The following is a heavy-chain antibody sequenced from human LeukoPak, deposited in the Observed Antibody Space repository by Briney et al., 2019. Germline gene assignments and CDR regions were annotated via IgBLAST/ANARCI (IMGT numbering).Heavy chain of an antibody. D-gene: IGHD6-19*01. Sequence: GGSLRLSCAASGFTFSSYAMSWVRQAPGKGLEWVSAISGSGGSTYYADSVKGRFTISRDNSKNTLYLRMNSLRAEDTAVYYCAKLSGRAVAGTAAFDIWGQGTMVTVSS. V-gene: IGHV3-23*01. CDR1: GFTFSSYA. CDR3: AKLSGRAVAGTAAFDI. J-gene: IGHJ3*02. CDR2: ISGSGGST.